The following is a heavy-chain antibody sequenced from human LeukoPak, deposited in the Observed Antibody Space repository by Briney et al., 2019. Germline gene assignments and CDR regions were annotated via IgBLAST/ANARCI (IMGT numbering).Heavy chain of an antibody. D-gene: IGHD3-22*01. CDR2: INPTGGNT. J-gene: IGHJ4*02. CDR3: ARDRTHYYESSGYYSRWEY. CDR1: GYTFTSYF. V-gene: IGHV1-46*01. Sequence: ASVKVSCKASGYTFTSYFMYWVGQAPGQGLEWMGLINPTGGNTRYAQKFQDRVTMTRDTSTSTVYMELSSLRSEDTAMYYCARDRTHYYESSGYYSRWEYWGQGTLITVSS.